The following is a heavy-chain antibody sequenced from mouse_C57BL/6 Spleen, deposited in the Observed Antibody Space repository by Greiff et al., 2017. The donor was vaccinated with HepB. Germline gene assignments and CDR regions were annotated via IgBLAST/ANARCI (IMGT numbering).Heavy chain of an antibody. D-gene: IGHD1-1*01. CDR1: GFTFSDYG. J-gene: IGHJ1*03. CDR2: ISSGSSTI. Sequence: EVHLVESGGGLVKPGGSLKLSCAASGFTFSDYGMHWVRQAPEKGLEWVAYISSGSSTIYYADTVKGRFTISRDNAKNTLFLQMTSLRSEDTAMYYCARGITTVVARYFDVWGTGTTVTVSS. CDR3: ARGITTVVARYFDV. V-gene: IGHV5-17*01.